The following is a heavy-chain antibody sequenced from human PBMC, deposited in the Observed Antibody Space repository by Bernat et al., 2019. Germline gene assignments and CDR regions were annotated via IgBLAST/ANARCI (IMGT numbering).Heavy chain of an antibody. V-gene: IGHV3-7*03. J-gene: IGHJ3*02. D-gene: IGHD1-1*01. CDR3: ARDGPPGAFDI. Sequence: EVQLVESGGGLVQPGGSLRLSCAASGFTFSSYWMSWVRQAPGKGLEWVANIKQDGSAKYYVDSVKGRLTISRDNAKNSLYLQMNSLRAEDTAVYYGARDGPPGAFDIWGQGTMVTVSS. CDR1: GFTFSSYW. CDR2: IKQDGSAK.